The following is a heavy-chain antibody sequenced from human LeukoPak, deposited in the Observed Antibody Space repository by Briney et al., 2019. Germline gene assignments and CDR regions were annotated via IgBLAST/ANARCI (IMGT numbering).Heavy chain of an antibody. D-gene: IGHD1-26*01. V-gene: IGHV4-39*07. Sequence: KPSETLSLTCTVSGGSISSRNYYWGWIRQPPGKGLEWIGSLYYSGSTYYNPSHKSRVTISVDTSKNQFSLKVNSVTAADTATYYCARIPWGYSYYMDVWGKGTTVTISS. CDR1: GGSISSRNYY. CDR3: ARIPWGYSYYMDV. CDR2: LYYSGST. J-gene: IGHJ6*03.